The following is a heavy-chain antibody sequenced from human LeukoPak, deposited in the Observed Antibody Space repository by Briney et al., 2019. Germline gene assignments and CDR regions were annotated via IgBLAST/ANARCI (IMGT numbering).Heavy chain of an antibody. Sequence: ASVKVSCKASGYTFTSYAMNWVRQAPGQGLEWMGWINTNTGNPTYAQGFTGRFVFSLDTSVSTAYLQISSLKAEDTAVYHCARELSSSSWYLRSFDYWGQGTLVTVSS. J-gene: IGHJ4*02. CDR2: INTNTGNP. CDR3: ARELSSSSWYLRSFDY. V-gene: IGHV7-4-1*02. D-gene: IGHD6-13*01. CDR1: GYTFTSYA.